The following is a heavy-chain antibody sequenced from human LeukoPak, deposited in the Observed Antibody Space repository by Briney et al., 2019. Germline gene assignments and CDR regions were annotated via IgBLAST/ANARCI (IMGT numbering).Heavy chain of an antibody. D-gene: IGHD5-18*01. CDR2: INPSGGST. V-gene: IGHV1-46*03. Sequence: ASVKVSCKASGYTFTSYDINWVRQAPGQGLEWMGIINPSGGSTSYAQKFQGRVTMTRDTSTSTVYMELSSLRSEDTAVYYCAKPATAMVPYDAFDIWGQGTMVTVSS. J-gene: IGHJ3*02. CDR1: GYTFTSYD. CDR3: AKPATAMVPYDAFDI.